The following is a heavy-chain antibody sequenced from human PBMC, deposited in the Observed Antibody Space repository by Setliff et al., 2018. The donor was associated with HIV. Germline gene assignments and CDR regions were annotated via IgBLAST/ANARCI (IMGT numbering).Heavy chain of an antibody. D-gene: IGHD3-22*01. Sequence: LSLTCSVSGGSISSRSYYWGWIRQPPGKGLEWIGTISYSGNTYYRPSLRSRVTISVDRSKNHFSLRLSSVTAADTAVYYCARHAVPHYYDSSGPSWGPGTLVTVSS. V-gene: IGHV4-39*01. CDR2: ISYSGNT. CDR1: GGSISSRSYY. CDR3: ARHAVPHYYDSSGPS. J-gene: IGHJ5*02.